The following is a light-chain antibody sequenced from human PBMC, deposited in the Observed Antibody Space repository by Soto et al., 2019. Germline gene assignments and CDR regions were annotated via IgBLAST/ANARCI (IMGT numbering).Light chain of an antibody. Sequence: DIQMTQSPSSLSASVGDRVTITCRASQSISTYLNWYQQKPGKAPERLIYAASTLRSGVPSRFSGSGSGTDLILTISRLQPEDFATYYCQQSYTMPVTFGQGTRLEIK. CDR3: QQSYTMPVT. J-gene: IGKJ5*01. V-gene: IGKV1-39*01. CDR2: AAS. CDR1: QSISTY.